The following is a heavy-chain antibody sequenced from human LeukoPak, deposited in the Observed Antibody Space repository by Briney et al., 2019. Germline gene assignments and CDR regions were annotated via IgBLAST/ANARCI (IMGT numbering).Heavy chain of an antibody. V-gene: IGHV3-21*04. Sequence: GGSLRLSCAASGFTFSTYIMNWVRQAPGKGLEWVSSISSSSSYIYYADSVKGRFTISRDNAKNSVYLQMNSLRAEDTAVYYCAKATGYLLWGQGTLVTVSS. D-gene: IGHD1-14*01. CDR1: GFTFSTYI. CDR2: ISSSSSYI. J-gene: IGHJ4*02. CDR3: AKATGYLL.